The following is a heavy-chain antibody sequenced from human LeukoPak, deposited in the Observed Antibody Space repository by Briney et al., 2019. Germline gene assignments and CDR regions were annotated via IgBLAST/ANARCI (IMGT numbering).Heavy chain of an antibody. CDR2: ISGSGGST. D-gene: IGHD4-17*01. CDR1: GFTFSSYA. Sequence: GGSLRLSCAASGFTFSSYAMSWVRQAPGKGLEWVSAISGSGGSTYYADSVKGRFTISRDNSKNTLYLQMNSLRAEDTAVYYCARAEGLRYYYYMDVWGKGTTVTISS. CDR3: ARAEGLRYYYYMDV. J-gene: IGHJ6*03. V-gene: IGHV3-23*01.